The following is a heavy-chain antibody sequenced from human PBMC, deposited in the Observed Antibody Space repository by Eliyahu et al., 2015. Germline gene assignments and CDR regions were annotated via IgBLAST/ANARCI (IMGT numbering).Heavy chain of an antibody. J-gene: IGHJ3*02. D-gene: IGHD5-18*01. Sequence: QVQLQQWGAGLLKPSETLSLTCAVYGGSXSGYYWXWXRQPPGKGLEWXGEINHSGSTNYNPSLKSRVTISVDTSKNQFSLKLSSVTAADTAVYYCGRRIQLWLNGAFDIWGQGTMVTVSS. CDR1: GGSXSGYY. CDR3: GRRIQLWLNGAFDI. CDR2: INHSGST. V-gene: IGHV4-34*01.